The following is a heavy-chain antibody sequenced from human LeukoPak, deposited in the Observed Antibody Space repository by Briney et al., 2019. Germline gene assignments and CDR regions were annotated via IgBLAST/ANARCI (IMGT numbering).Heavy chain of an antibody. D-gene: IGHD1-26*01. CDR2: IQYDGSNE. CDR1: RFTFSSYG. V-gene: IGHV3-30*02. Sequence: PGRSLRLSCAASRFTFSSYGMHWVRQAPGKGLEGVAYIQYDGSNEQYADSVKGRFSIPRDSSKNILYLEMNSLRAEDMALYYCAKDREGGELHYIAFDIWGQGTMVTVSS. CDR3: AKDREGGELHYIAFDI. J-gene: IGHJ3*02.